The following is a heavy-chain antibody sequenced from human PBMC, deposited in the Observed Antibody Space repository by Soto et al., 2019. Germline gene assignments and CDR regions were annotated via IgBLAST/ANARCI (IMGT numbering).Heavy chain of an antibody. D-gene: IGHD2-21*01. CDR2: IYYSGST. J-gene: IGHJ4*02. CDR3: ARRWGGTFDY. Sequence: QVQLQESGPGLVKPSETLSLTCTVSGGSISSYYWSWIRQPPGKGLEWIGYIYYSGSTNYNPSLKSRVTLSVDPSKNHFSLKLSSVTAADTAVYYCARRWGGTFDYWGQGTLVTVSS. CDR1: GGSISSYY. V-gene: IGHV4-59*01.